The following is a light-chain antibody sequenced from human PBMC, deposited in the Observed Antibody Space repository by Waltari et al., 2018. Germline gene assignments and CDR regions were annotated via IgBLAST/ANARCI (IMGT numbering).Light chain of an antibody. V-gene: IGKV1-9*01. Sequence: DIQLTQSPSFLSASVGDRVTITGRASQGISTYLAWYQQKSGRAPKLLIYSASTLQSGVPSRFSGSGSGTDFTLTISSLQPEDFATYSCQQLDSFPQTFGQGTKLDIK. CDR1: QGISTY. CDR2: SAS. J-gene: IGKJ2*01. CDR3: QQLDSFPQT.